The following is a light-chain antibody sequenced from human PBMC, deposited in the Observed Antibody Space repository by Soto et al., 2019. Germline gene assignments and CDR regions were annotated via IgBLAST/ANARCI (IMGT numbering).Light chain of an antibody. CDR3: QQSYSTPP. J-gene: IGKJ5*01. V-gene: IGKV1-39*01. CDR2: AAS. CDR1: QSISSY. Sequence: DIQMTQFPSSLSASVRDRVTITCRASQSISSYLNWYQQKPGKAPKLLIYAASSLQSGVPSRFSGSGSGTDFTLTISSLQPEDFATYYCQQSYSTPPFGQGTRLEIK.